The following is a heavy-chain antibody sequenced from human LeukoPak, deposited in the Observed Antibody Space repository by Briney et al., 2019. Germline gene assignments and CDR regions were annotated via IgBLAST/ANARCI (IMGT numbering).Heavy chain of an antibody. CDR2: VNPNRGGT. Sequence: ASVKVSCKASGYTFTDYYVHWVRQAPGQGLEWMGWVNPNRGGTNYAQKFQGRVTMTRDTSVSTSYMELSSLRSDDTAVYYCAREVVYCSITTCPLYGYWGQGTLVTVSS. V-gene: IGHV1-2*02. CDR3: AREVVYCSITTCPLYGY. J-gene: IGHJ4*02. D-gene: IGHD2-2*01. CDR1: GYTFTDYY.